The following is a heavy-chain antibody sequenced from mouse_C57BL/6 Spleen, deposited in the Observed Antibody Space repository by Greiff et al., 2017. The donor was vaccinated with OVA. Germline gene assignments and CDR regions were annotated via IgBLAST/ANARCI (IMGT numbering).Heavy chain of an antibody. V-gene: IGHV1-81*01. CDR2: IYPRSGNS. CDR3: ARHYDYYVDY. CDR1: GYTFTSYG. D-gene: IGHD2-4*01. Sequence: HVLLQQSGAELARPGASVKLSCTASGYTFTSYGISWVKQRTGQGLEWIGEIYPRSGNSYYNEKFKGKATLTADKSPSTAYMELRSLTSEDSAVYFCARHYDYYVDYWGQGTTLTVSS. J-gene: IGHJ2*01.